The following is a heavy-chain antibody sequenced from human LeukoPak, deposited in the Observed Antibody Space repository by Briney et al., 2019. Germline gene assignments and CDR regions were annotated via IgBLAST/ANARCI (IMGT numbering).Heavy chain of an antibody. D-gene: IGHD1-26*01. V-gene: IGHV1-2*02. CDR1: GYTFTDYY. J-gene: IGHJ4*02. CDR3: VKDLYMAGASPDY. Sequence: ASVKVSCKASGYTFTDYYMHWVRQAPGQGLEWMGWINPNSGGTNYAQKFQGRVTMTRDTSISTAYMELSRLRSDDTAVYYCVKDLYMAGASPDYWGQGTLVTVSS. CDR2: INPNSGGT.